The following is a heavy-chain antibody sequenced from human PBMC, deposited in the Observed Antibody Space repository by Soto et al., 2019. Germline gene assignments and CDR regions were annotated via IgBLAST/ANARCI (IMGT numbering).Heavy chain of an antibody. D-gene: IGHD6-19*01. CDR3: AHAFKDRGVAGLDY. CDR2: IYWGDDK. Sequence: GSGPTLVNPTQTLTLTCTFSGFSLSTSGVGVGWIRQPPGKALEWLALIYWGDDKRYSPTSLKSRLTITKDTSKNQVVLTMTNMDPADTATYFCAHAFKDRGVAGLDYWGQGALVTVSS. J-gene: IGHJ4*02. V-gene: IGHV2-5*02. CDR1: GFSLSTSGVG.